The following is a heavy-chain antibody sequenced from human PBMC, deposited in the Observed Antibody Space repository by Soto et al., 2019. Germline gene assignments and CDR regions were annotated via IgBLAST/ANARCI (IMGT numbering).Heavy chain of an antibody. V-gene: IGHV4-34*01. CDR3: ARAHQLLHPWYHYYGMDV. J-gene: IGHJ6*02. CDR2: INHSGST. D-gene: IGHD2-2*02. Sequence: SETLSLTCAVYGGSFSGYYWSWIRQPPGKGLEGIGEINHSGSTNYNPSLKSRVTISVDTSKNQFSLKLSSVTAANTAVYYCARAHQLLHPWYHYYGMDVWGQGTTVIVSS. CDR1: GGSFSGYY.